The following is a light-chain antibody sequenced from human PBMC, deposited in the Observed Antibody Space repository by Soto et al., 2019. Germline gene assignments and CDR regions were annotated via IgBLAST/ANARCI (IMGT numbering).Light chain of an antibody. CDR3: SSYTFSTLV. Sequence: QSVLTQPASVSGSPGQSITISCTGTSSDVDTYIYISWYQQHPGKAPKLIIYDVTNRPPRVSNRFSGSKSGNTASLTISGLQTEDEADYYCSSYTFSTLVFATGTKVTVL. V-gene: IGLV2-14*03. CDR2: DVT. CDR1: SSDVDTYIY. J-gene: IGLJ1*01.